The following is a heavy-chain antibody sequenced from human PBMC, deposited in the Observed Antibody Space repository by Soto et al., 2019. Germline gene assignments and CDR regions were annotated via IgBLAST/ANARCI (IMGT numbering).Heavy chain of an antibody. CDR3: ARDRKYGDALDY. J-gene: IGHJ4*02. D-gene: IGHD4-17*01. CDR1: GFTLVSNT. V-gene: IGHV3-48*02. CDR2: ISSGSSTI. Sequence: EVQLVESGGGLVQPGGPLGPSGEPSGFTLVSNTMNWVRRAQGRGLEWLSYISSGSSTIYYADSVKGRFTISRDNAKNSLYLQMNSLRDEDTAVYYCARDRKYGDALDYWGQGTLVTVSS.